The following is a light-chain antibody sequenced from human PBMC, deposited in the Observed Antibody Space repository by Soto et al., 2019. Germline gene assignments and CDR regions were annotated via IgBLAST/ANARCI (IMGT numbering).Light chain of an antibody. V-gene: IGLV2-14*01. J-gene: IGLJ3*02. CDR1: SSDIAAYNY. Sequence: QSALTQPASVSGSPGQSITISCTGTSSDIAAYNYVSWYQQFPGKAPKLMIYEVSNRPSGVSNRFSGSKSGNTAFLSISGLQAEDEADYYCSSYRSRPLFGGGTKVTVL. CDR2: EVS. CDR3: SSYRSRPL.